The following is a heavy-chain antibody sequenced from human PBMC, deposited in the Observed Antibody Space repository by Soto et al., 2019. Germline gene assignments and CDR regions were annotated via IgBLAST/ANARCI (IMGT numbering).Heavy chain of an antibody. CDR3: ARYDFGTFDQ. CDR2: IYHSGTT. D-gene: IGHD4-17*01. V-gene: IGHV4-4*02. J-gene: IGHJ4*02. CDR1: GDSIASSYW. Sequence: SETLSLTCVVSGDSIASSYWWSWVRQPPGKGLEWIGEIYHSGTTNYNPSLRSRVTILQDKSNNQFSLRLDSVTAADTAVYYCARYDFGTFDQWGQGTLVTVS.